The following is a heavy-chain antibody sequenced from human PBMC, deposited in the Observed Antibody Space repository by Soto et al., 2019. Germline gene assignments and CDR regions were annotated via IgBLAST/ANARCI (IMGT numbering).Heavy chain of an antibody. Sequence: QLQLQESGPGLVKPSESLSLTCAVSGGSITNGDYHWAWIRQPPGKGLEWIATIAHNGDAHYSPSFRSRVIISVDTSQNQFSLQLTSVTATDTAVYYCARQEWPWLWAFYISGQGTMVAVSS. CDR2: IAHNGDA. D-gene: IGHD6-19*01. CDR1: GGSITNGDYH. J-gene: IGHJ3*02. CDR3: ARQEWPWLWAFYI. V-gene: IGHV4-39*01.